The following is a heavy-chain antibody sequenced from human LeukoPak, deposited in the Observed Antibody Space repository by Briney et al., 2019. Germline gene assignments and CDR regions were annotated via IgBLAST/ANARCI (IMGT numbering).Heavy chain of an antibody. CDR2: IIPILGIA. V-gene: IGHV1-69*04. CDR1: GGTFSSYA. J-gene: IGHJ4*02. D-gene: IGHD5-24*01. Sequence: ASVKVSCKASGGTFSSYAISWVRQAPGQGLEWMGRIIPILGIANYAQKFQGRVTITADKSTSTAYMELSSLRSEDTAVYYCATGRDGYNRIDYWGQGTLVTVSS. CDR3: ATGRDGYNRIDY.